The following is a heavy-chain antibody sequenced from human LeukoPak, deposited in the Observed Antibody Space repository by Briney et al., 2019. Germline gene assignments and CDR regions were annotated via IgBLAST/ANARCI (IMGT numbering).Heavy chain of an antibody. J-gene: IGHJ4*02. CDR2: IYHSGDT. D-gene: IGHD1-26*01. CDR1: GDSFDSSTDF. CDR3: ARRGVGASPFDF. Sequence: PSETLSLTCTASGDSFDSSTDFWGWIRQSPGKGLEWIATIYHSGDTFYTPSLQSRVTIAVDIIKNQFSLKVNSVTAADTAVYYCARRGVGASPFDFWGQGTLVTVS. V-gene: IGHV4-39*01.